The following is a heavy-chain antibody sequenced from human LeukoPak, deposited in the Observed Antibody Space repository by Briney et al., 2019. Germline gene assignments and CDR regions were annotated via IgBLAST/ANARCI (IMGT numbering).Heavy chain of an antibody. CDR3: AKVTLVGGY. CDR2: ISGSGGST. CDR1: GFSFSSYE. Sequence: GGSLRLSCAASGFSFSSYEMNWVRQAPGKGLEWVSAISGSGGSTYYADSVKGRFTISRDNSKNTLYLQMNSLRAEDTAVYYCAKVTLVGGYWGQGTLVTVTS. V-gene: IGHV3-23*01. J-gene: IGHJ4*02. D-gene: IGHD2-2*01.